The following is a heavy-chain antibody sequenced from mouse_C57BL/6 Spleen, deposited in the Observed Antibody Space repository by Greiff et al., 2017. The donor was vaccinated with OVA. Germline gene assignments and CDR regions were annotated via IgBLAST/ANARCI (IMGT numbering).Heavy chain of an antibody. J-gene: IGHJ4*01. Sequence: EVKLMESGGGLVQPGGSLKLSCAASGFTFSDYGMAWVRQAPRKGPEWVAFISNLAYSIYYADTVTGRFTISRENAKNTLYLEMSSLRSEDTAMYYCARQKPPYAMDYWGQGTSVTVSS. CDR1: GFTFSDYG. CDR2: ISNLAYSI. CDR3: ARQKPPYAMDY. V-gene: IGHV5-15*01.